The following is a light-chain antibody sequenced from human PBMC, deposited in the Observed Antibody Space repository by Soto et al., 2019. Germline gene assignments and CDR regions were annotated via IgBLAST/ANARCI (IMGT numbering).Light chain of an antibody. CDR1: QSISTY. J-gene: IGKJ2*01. CDR2: AAS. Sequence: DIHMTQSPSSPSASVGDRVTITCRASQSISTYLNWYQQKPGKAPELLIYAASSLQSGVPSRFSGSGSGTDFTLTISSLQPEDCATYYCQQSFTTPYTFGQGNKLEIK. V-gene: IGKV1-39*01. CDR3: QQSFTTPYT.